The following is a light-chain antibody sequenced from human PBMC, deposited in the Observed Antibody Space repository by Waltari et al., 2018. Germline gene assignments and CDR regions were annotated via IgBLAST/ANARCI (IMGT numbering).Light chain of an antibody. CDR1: QSIRSN. V-gene: IGKV3-15*01. J-gene: IGKJ1*01. CDR3: QQYDNWLGT. Sequence: EIVMTQSPATLSVFPGERATLSCRVSQSIRSNLAWYQHKPGQAPRLLIYGVSTRATGIPARFSGSWSGTEFTLTISSLQSEDFAVYFCQQYDNWLGTFGQGTKVEIK. CDR2: GVS.